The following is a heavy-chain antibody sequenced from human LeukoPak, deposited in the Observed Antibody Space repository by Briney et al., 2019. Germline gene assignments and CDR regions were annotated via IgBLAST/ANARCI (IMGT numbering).Heavy chain of an antibody. J-gene: IGHJ3*02. D-gene: IGHD3-3*01. CDR3: ARARVGVVIIPYAFDI. Sequence: GASVKVSCKASGGTFSSYAISWVRQAPGQGLEWMGVIIPIFGTANYAQKFQGRVTITADESTSTAYMELSSLRSEDTAVYYCARARVGVVIIPYAFDIWGQGTMVTVSS. CDR1: GGTFSSYA. CDR2: IIPIFGTA. V-gene: IGHV1-69*13.